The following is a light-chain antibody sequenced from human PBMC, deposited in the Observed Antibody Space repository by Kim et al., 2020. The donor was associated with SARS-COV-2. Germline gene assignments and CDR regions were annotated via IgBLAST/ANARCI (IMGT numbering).Light chain of an antibody. J-gene: IGLJ3*02. CDR2: RNN. CDR3: SAWDSTLHVWV. V-gene: IGLV10-54*04. CDR1: NNNVGNQG. Sequence: LTQPPSVSKGLGQTATLTCTGNNNNVGNQGAAWLQQHQGHPPKLLSYRNNNRPSGISERFSASRSGDTASLTITGLQPDDETDYYCSAWDSTLHVWV.